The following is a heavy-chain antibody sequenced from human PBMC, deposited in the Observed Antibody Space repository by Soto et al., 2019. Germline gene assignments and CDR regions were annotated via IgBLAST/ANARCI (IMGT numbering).Heavy chain of an antibody. D-gene: IGHD6-13*01. J-gene: IGHJ1*01. CDR1: GYTFTSYA. CDR2: INAGNGNT. V-gene: IGHV1-3*01. CDR3: ASSSSWHRDFQH. Sequence: ASVKVSCKASGYTFTSYAMHWVRQAPGQRLEWMGWINAGNGNTKYSQKFQGRVTITRDTSASTAYMELSSLRSEDTAVYYCASSSSWHRDFQHWGQGTLVTVSS.